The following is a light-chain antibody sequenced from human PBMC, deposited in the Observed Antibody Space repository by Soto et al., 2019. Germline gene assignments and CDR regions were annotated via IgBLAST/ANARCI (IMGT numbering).Light chain of an antibody. J-gene: IGKJ5*01. CDR3: QKYNSAPT. Sequence: DIQMTQSPSTLSGSVGDRVTITCRASQGISNDLAWYQQKPGKLPKLLIYAASTLQSGVPSRFSGSGSGTDFTLTISSLQPEDVATYYCQKYNSAPTFGQGTRLEIK. V-gene: IGKV1-27*01. CDR2: AAS. CDR1: QGISND.